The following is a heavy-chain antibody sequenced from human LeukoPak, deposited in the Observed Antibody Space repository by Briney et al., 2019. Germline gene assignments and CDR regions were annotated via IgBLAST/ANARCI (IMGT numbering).Heavy chain of an antibody. CDR1: GFTFSSYA. D-gene: IGHD1-26*01. Sequence: GGSLRLSCAASGFTFSSYAMSWVRQAPGKGLEWVSAISGSGGSTYYADSVKGRFTISRDNSKKTLYLQMNSLRTEDTAVYYCANEWELSVFDYWGQGTLVTVSS. J-gene: IGHJ4*02. V-gene: IGHV3-23*01. CDR3: ANEWELSVFDY. CDR2: ISGSGGST.